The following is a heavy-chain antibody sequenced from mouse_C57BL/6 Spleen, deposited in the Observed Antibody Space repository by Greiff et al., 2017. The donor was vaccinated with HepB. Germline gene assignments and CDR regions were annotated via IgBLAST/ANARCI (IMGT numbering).Heavy chain of an antibody. CDR1: GYSFTSYY. V-gene: IGHV1-66*01. Sequence: QVQLQQSGPELVKPGASVKISCKASGYSFTSYYIHWVKQRPGQGLEWIGWIYPGSGNTKYNEKFKGKATLTADTSSSTAYMQLSSLTSEDSAVYYCARKTTVVDYYAMDYWGQGTSVTVSS. J-gene: IGHJ4*01. CDR2: IYPGSGNT. CDR3: ARKTTVVDYYAMDY. D-gene: IGHD1-1*01.